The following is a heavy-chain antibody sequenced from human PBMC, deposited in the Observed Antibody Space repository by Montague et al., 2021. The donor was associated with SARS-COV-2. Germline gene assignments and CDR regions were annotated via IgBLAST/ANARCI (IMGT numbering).Heavy chain of an antibody. V-gene: IGHV3-23*01. Sequence: SLSLSFSASGFPFSNSAMNWVRQAPGKGLEWVSGSSGSDGGTHYADSVKGRFTISRDNSKNTLYLQMNSLRAEDTAVYYCAKSRGIRYDSSGYYYPLDYWGQGTLVTVSS. D-gene: IGHD3-22*01. J-gene: IGHJ4*02. CDR1: GFPFSNSA. CDR3: AKSRGIRYDSSGYYYPLDY. CDR2: SSGSDGGT.